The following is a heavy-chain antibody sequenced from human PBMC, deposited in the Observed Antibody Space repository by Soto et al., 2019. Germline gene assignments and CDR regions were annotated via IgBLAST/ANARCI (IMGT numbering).Heavy chain of an antibody. Sequence: SETLSLTCTVSGGSISSYYWSWIRQPPGKGLEWIGYIYYSGSTNYNPSLKSRVTISVDTSKNQFSLKLSSVTAADTAVYYCARADSGDANTLFDYWGQGTLVTVSS. J-gene: IGHJ4*02. CDR3: ARADSGDANTLFDY. CDR2: IYYSGST. D-gene: IGHD4-17*01. CDR1: GGSISSYY. V-gene: IGHV4-59*01.